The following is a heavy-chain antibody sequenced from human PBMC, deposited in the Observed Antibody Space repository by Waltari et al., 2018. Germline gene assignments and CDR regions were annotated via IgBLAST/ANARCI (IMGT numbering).Heavy chain of an antibody. V-gene: IGHV4-59*01. J-gene: IGHJ6*02. CDR2: IYYSGST. CDR3: ARFTFGVVNGMDV. CDR1: GGSISSYY. Sequence: QVQLQESGPGLVKPSETLSLTCTVSGGSISSYYCSWIRQPPGKGLEWIGYIYYSGSTNYNPSLKSRVTISVDTSKNQFSLKLSSVTAADTAVYYCARFTFGVVNGMDVWGQGTTVTVSS. D-gene: IGHD3-3*01.